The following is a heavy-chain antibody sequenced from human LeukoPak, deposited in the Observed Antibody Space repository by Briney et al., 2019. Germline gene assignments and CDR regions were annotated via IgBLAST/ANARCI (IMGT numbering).Heavy chain of an antibody. CDR1: GFTFSSYG. CDR3: AKVGGGSWSVTTVYYFDY. D-gene: IGHD4-17*01. V-gene: IGHV3-30*18. Sequence: GGSLRLSCAASGFTFSSYGMHWVRQAPGKGLEWVAVISYDGSNKYYADSVKGRFTISRDNSKNTLYLQMNSLRAEDTAVYYCAKVGGGSWSVTTVYYFDYWGQGTLVTVSS. CDR2: ISYDGSNK. J-gene: IGHJ4*02.